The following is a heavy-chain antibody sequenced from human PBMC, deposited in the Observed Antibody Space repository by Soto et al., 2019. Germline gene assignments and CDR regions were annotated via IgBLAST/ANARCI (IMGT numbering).Heavy chain of an antibody. V-gene: IGHV3-53*01. Sequence: EVQLVESGGGLIQPGGSPRLSCAASGFTVSSNYMSWVRQAPGKGLEWVSVIYSGGSTYYADSVKGRFTISRDNSKNTLYLQMNSLRAEDTAVYYCAREQGNWHDLDAFDLWGQGTLVTVSS. D-gene: IGHD1-1*01. J-gene: IGHJ3*01. CDR2: IYSGGST. CDR3: AREQGNWHDLDAFDL. CDR1: GFTVSSNY.